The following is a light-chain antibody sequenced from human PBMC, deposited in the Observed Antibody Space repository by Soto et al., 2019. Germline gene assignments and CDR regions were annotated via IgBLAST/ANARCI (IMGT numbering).Light chain of an antibody. CDR1: SSDVGGYNY. CDR3: CSYAGSYTVV. J-gene: IGLJ2*01. V-gene: IGLV2-11*01. CDR2: DVS. Sequence: QSPLTQPRSVSGSPGQSVTISCTGTSSDVGGYNYVSWYQQHPGKAPKLMIYDVSKRPSGVPDRFSGSKSGNTASLTISGLQAEDEADYYCCSYAGSYTVVFGGGTKVTVL.